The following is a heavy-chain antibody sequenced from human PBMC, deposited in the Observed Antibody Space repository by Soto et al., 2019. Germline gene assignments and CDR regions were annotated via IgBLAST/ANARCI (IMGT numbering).Heavy chain of an antibody. CDR1: GFTFSSYG. J-gene: IGHJ6*02. Sequence: GGSLRLSCAASGFTFSSYGMHWVRQAPGKGLEWVAVISYDGSNKYYADSVKGRFTISRDNSKNTLYLQMNSLRAEDTAVYYCANAQKSREAYYYYGMDVWCQGTTVTVSS. CDR2: ISYDGSNK. CDR3: ANAQKSREAYYYYGMDV. V-gene: IGHV3-30*18.